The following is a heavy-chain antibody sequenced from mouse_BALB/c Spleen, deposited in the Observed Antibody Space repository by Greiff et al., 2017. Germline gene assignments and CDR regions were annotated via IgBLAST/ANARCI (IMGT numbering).Heavy chain of an antibody. CDR2: IWDGGST. CDR3: ARDRRTTATDFDY. J-gene: IGHJ2*01. Sequence: VQLQESGPGLVAPSQSLSITCTVSGFSLTSYGVHWVRQPPGKGLEWLGVIWDGGSTNYNSALMSRLSISKDNSKSQVFLKMNSLQTDDTAMYYCARDRRTTATDFDYWGQGTTLTVSS. CDR1: GFSLTSYG. D-gene: IGHD1-2*01. V-gene: IGHV2-9*02.